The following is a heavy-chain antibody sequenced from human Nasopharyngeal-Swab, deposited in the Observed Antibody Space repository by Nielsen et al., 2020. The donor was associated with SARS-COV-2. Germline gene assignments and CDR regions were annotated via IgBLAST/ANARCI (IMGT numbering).Heavy chain of an antibody. V-gene: IGHV3-9*01. J-gene: IGHJ6*02. CDR1: GFTFDDYA. Sequence: SLKISCAASGFTFDDYAMHWVRQAPGKGLEWVSGISWNSGSIGYADSVNDRFTISRDNSKNTLYLQTNSLRVEDTAVYYCAKAPYLRGLDVWGQGTTDTVSS. CDR2: ISWNSGSI. CDR3: AKAPYLRGLDV. D-gene: IGHD2-21*01.